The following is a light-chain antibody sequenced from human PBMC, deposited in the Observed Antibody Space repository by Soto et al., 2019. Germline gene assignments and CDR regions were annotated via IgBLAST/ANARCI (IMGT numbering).Light chain of an antibody. Sequence: QLVLTQPASVSGSPGQSITISCTGTSSDVGAYDYVSWYQQHPGKAPKLLIYGVTSRRPGVSDRFSGSKSGNTASLTISGLQADDEADYYCSSYTTITTLVFGGGTKLTVL. V-gene: IGLV2-14*01. CDR2: GVT. CDR1: SSDVGAYDY. CDR3: SSYTTITTLV. J-gene: IGLJ3*02.